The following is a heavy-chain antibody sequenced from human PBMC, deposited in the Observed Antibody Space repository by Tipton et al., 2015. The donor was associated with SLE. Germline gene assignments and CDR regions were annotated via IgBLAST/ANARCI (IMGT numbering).Heavy chain of an antibody. CDR2: IIPIFGTA. CDR3: ARDPDYGGNSAGFDP. J-gene: IGHJ5*02. V-gene: IGHV1-69*01. D-gene: IGHD4-23*01. CDR1: GGTFSSCA. Sequence: QLVQSGAEVKKPGSSVKVSCKASGGTFSSCAISWVRQAPGQGLEWMGGIIPIFGTANYAQKFQGRVTITADESTSPAYMELSSLRSEDTAVYYCARDPDYGGNSAGFDPWGQGTLVTVSS.